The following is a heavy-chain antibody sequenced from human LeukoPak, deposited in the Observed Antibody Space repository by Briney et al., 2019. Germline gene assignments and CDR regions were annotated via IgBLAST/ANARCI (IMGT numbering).Heavy chain of an antibody. J-gene: IGHJ3*02. CDR3: AKDGQWDRLQGAFDI. CDR1: GFTFCSYG. V-gene: IGHV3-30*02. Sequence: PGGSLRLSCAASGFTFCSYGMHWVRQAPGKGLEWVAFIRYDGSNKYYADSVKGRFTISRDNSKNTLYLQMNSLRAEDTAVYYCAKDGQWDRLQGAFDIWGQGTMVTVSS. CDR2: IRYDGSNK. D-gene: IGHD1-26*01.